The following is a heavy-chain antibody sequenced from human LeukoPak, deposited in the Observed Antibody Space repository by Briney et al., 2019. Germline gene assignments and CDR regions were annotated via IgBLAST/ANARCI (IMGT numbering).Heavy chain of an antibody. CDR2: IYSGDSA. CDR1: GFTFGDYA. V-gene: IGHV3-66*01. Sequence: GGSLRLSCTASGFTFGDYAMSWVRQAPGKGLEWVSIIYSGDSAYYADSVKGRFTISRDNSKNTLYLQMNSLRAEDTAVYYCARVFWEKDGFIGAFDIWGQGTMVTVSS. J-gene: IGHJ3*02. CDR3: ARVFWEKDGFIGAFDI. D-gene: IGHD3-3*01.